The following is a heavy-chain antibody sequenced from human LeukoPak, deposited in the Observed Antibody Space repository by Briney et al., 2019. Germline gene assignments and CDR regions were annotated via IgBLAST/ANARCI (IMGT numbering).Heavy chain of an antibody. J-gene: IGHJ6*03. Sequence: SETLSLTCTVSGGSISSGSYYWSWIRQPAGKGLEWIGRISTSGSTNYNPSLKSRVTISVGTSKNQFSLNLSSVTAADTAVYYCASGRTIFYYYMDVWGKGTTVTISS. V-gene: IGHV4-61*02. D-gene: IGHD3-3*02. CDR1: GGSISSGSYY. CDR3: ASGRTIFYYYMDV. CDR2: ISTSGST.